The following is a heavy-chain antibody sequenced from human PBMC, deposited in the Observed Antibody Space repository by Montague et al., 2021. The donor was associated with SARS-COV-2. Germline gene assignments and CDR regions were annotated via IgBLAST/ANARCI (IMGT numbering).Heavy chain of an antibody. CDR2: ADSTGST. D-gene: IGHD5-18*01. CDR3: AGTRGYGYIYHPLDF. Sequence: SETLSLTCSVSGASVSTFYWNWIRQPPGKGLEWVGYADSTGSTSYSPSLNSRVTISLDTSSNQFSLRLGSVTAADTAIYYCAGTRGYGYIYHPLDFWSQGTLVTVSS. J-gene: IGHJ4*03. V-gene: IGHV4-4*08. CDR1: GASVSTFY.